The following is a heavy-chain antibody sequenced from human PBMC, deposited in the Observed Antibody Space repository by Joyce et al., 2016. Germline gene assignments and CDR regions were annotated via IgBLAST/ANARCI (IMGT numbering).Heavy chain of an antibody. CDR3: TRCRTPTTRPPDY. D-gene: IGHD6-6*01. CDR1: GFTFGHYA. V-gene: IGHV3-33*01. CDR2: TWSDGSTK. J-gene: IGHJ4*02. Sequence: QVQLLESGGGVVQPGTSLRLSCEASGFTFGHYAMHWVRQARGKGREGVAVTWSDGSTKIYADSVKGRFAVSKDNSQNKLFLQMNSLRDEDTAVYYCTRCRTPTTRPPDYWGPGTLVTVSS.